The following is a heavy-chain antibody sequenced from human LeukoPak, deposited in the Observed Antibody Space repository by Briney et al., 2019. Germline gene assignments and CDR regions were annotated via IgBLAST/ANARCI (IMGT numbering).Heavy chain of an antibody. V-gene: IGHV4-39*01. J-gene: IGHJ4*02. Sequence: PSETLSLTCSVSGGSISSSSYYWGWIRQPPGKGLEWIGSIYYSGNTYNNPSLKSRVTISVDTSKNQLSLKLTSVTAADTAVYYCAMHTVIESSWSRDYWGQGTLVTVSS. CDR2: IYYSGNT. D-gene: IGHD6-13*01. CDR3: AMHTVIESSWSRDY. CDR1: GGSISSSSYY.